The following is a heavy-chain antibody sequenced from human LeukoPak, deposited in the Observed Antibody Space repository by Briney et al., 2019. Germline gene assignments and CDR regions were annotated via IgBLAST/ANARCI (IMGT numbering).Heavy chain of an antibody. J-gene: IGHJ4*02. D-gene: IGHD2-15*01. CDR1: GYTFTSYD. Sequence: ASVKVSCKASGYTFTSYDINWVRQATGQGLEWMGWMNPNSGNTGYAQKFQGRVTMTRNTSISTAYMELSSLRSEDTVVYYCARGIGYCSGGSCYTPPDCWGQGTLVTVSS. CDR3: ARGIGYCSGGSCYTPPDC. CDR2: MNPNSGNT. V-gene: IGHV1-8*01.